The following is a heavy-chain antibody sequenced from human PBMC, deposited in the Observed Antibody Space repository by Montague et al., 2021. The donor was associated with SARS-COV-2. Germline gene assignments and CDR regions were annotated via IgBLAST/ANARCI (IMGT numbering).Heavy chain of an antibody. Sequence: SETLSLTCTVSGGSVNSTNWWSWVRQPPGKGLEWIAEVYRTGGTMFNPAFRSRVTLSIDRSKNLFSLHLNSVTVADTAVYYCARTGAYVHFDYWGPGTLVIVSS. CDR1: GGSVNSTNW. D-gene: IGHD3-16*01. J-gene: IGHJ4*02. CDR3: ARTGAYVHFDY. CDR2: VYRTGGT. V-gene: IGHV4-4*02.